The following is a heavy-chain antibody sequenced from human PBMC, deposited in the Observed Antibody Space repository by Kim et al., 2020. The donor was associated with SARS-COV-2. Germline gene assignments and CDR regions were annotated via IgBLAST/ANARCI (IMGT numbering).Heavy chain of an antibody. CDR3: ARDGNWRNLGGLSLYFDY. J-gene: IGHJ4*02. V-gene: IGHV4-4*06. Sequence: KSRVTMSVDTSKNQFSLKLSSVTAADTAVYYCARDGNWRNLGGLSLYFDYWGQGTLVTVSS. D-gene: IGHD3-16*02.